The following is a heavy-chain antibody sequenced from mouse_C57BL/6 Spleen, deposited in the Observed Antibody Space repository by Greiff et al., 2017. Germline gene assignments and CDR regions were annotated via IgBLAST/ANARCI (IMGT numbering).Heavy chain of an antibody. V-gene: IGHV1-4*01. Sequence: QVQLQQSGAELARPGASVKMSCKASGYTFTSYTMHWVKQRPGQGLEWIGYINPSSGYTKYNQKFKDKATLTADKSSSTAYMQLSSLTSEDSAVYYCASDSSAWFAYWGQGTLVTVSA. CDR1: GYTFTSYT. D-gene: IGHD2-13*01. CDR3: ASDSSAWFAY. CDR2: INPSSGYT. J-gene: IGHJ3*01.